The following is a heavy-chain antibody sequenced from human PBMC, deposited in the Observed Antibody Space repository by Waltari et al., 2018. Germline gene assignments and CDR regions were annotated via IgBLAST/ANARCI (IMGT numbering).Heavy chain of an antibody. V-gene: IGHV3-74*03. CDR3: ARDPTRSNYHRFDP. Sequence: EVQVVESGGDLVQPGGSLRLSCAASGFPFSSYWMHWVRHVPGKGLVWVSRINSDGSSTTYADSVRGRFTISRDNAKNTLYLQMNSLRAEDTAVYYCARDPTRSNYHRFDPWGQGTLVTVSS. CDR1: GFPFSSYW. J-gene: IGHJ5*02. CDR2: INSDGSST. D-gene: IGHD3-10*01.